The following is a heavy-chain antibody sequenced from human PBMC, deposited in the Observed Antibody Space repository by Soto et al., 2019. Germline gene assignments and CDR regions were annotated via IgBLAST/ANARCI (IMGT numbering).Heavy chain of an antibody. CDR3: ARRCSYGYGCEGEAVDY. D-gene: IGHD5-18*01. CDR2: INPSDSDT. Sequence: GESLKISCKGSGYSFTSYWIGWVRQMPGKGLEWMGIINPSDSDTRYSSSFQGQVTISVDKSISTTYLQWSSLKASDTAIYYCARRCSYGYGCEGEAVDYWGQGTLVTVSS. V-gene: IGHV5-51*01. CDR1: GYSFTSYW. J-gene: IGHJ4*02.